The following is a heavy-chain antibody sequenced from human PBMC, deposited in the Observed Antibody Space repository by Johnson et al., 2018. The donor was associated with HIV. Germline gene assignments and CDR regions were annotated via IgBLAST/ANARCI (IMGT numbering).Heavy chain of an antibody. V-gene: IGHV3-23*04. Sequence: VQLVESGGGLVRPGGSLRLSCVASGSSFIDYAMICVRQAPGKGLVWVSASSGSGGSTLYADTMTGRFTISRDNSKRTLYLQMNSLRAEDTAVYYCAKSYYEEERPMGVDAFDIWGQGTMVTVSS. CDR1: GSSFIDYA. D-gene: IGHD1-26*01. J-gene: IGHJ3*02. CDR3: AKSYYEEERPMGVDAFDI. CDR2: SSGSGGST.